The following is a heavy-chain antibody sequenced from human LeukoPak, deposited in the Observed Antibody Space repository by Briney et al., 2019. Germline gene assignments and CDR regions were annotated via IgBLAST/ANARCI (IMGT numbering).Heavy chain of an antibody. J-gene: IGHJ6*03. CDR1: DGSFSAYY. CDR3: ARSRPIIRNFYYYYLDV. Sequence: SETLSLTCAVYDGSFSAYYWTWIRQPPGKGLEWIGEINHSGSTNYNPSLKSRVTISLDTSRNQFSLKLTSVTAADTAMYFCARSRPIIRNFYYYYLDVWDKGTTVTVSS. CDR2: INHSGST. V-gene: IGHV4-34*01. D-gene: IGHD2/OR15-2a*01.